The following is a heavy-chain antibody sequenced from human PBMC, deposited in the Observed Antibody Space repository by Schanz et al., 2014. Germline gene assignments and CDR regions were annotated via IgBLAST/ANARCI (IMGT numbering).Heavy chain of an antibody. CDR2: FMPFLGIT. D-gene: IGHD6-13*01. CDR1: GYSFTSYG. CDR3: AREVGSSRSFDS. V-gene: IGHV1-69*09. J-gene: IGHJ4*02. Sequence: QVQLVQSGSELKKPGASVNISCKASGYSFTSYGISWVRQAPGQGPEWIGRFMPFLGITNLAQKFQDRVTMTADTATSTAYIDLRSLRSEYTALYYCAREVGSSRSFDSWGQGTLVTVSA.